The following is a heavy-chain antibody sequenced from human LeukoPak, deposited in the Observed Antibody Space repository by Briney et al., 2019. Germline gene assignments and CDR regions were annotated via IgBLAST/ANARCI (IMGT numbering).Heavy chain of an antibody. V-gene: IGHV3-30*04. J-gene: IGHJ4*02. CDR3: ARVAVEMAN. CDR1: GFTFSSYA. Sequence: PGGSLRLSCAASGFTFSSYAMHWVRHAPGKGLEWVAVISYDGSNKYYADSVKGRFTISRDNSKNTLYLQMNSLRAEDTAVYYCARVAVEMANWGQGTLVTVSS. D-gene: IGHD5-24*01. CDR2: ISYDGSNK.